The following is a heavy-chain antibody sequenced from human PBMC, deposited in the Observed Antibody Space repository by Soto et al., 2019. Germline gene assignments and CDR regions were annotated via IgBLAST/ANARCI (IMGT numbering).Heavy chain of an antibody. CDR1: GFSLSASGAS. D-gene: IGHD3-10*02. J-gene: IGHJ5*02. CDR2: IYWNDDK. V-gene: IGHV2-5*01. Sequence: GSGPTLVNPTQTLRLTCAFPGFSLSASGASVGWIRQPPGKALEWLAHIYWNDDKRYSPSLRSRLTISKDTSKNQVVLTFTNMDPADTGTYYCVHRLDVPGLAFDPWGQGTLVTVS. CDR3: VHRLDVPGLAFDP.